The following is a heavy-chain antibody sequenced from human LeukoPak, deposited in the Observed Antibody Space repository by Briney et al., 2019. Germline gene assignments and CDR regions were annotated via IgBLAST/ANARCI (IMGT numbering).Heavy chain of an antibody. D-gene: IGHD2-15*01. Sequence: SVKVSCKASGGTFSIYAISWVRQAPGQGLEWMGGIIPIFGTANYAQKFQGRVTITADESTSTAYMELSSLRSEDTAVYYCARESLAPSYCSGGSCYSRWFDPWGQGTLVTVSS. CDR1: GGTFSIYA. J-gene: IGHJ5*02. CDR2: IIPIFGTA. V-gene: IGHV1-69*01. CDR3: ARESLAPSYCSGGSCYSRWFDP.